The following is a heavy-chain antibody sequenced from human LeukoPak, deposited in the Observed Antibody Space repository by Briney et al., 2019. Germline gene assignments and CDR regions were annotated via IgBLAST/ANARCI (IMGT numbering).Heavy chain of an antibody. CDR1: GGTFSSYA. CDR3: ARSEAEDDAFDI. J-gene: IGHJ3*02. Sequence: SVKVSCKASGGTFSSYAISWVRQAPGQGLEWMGGIIPIFGTANYAQKFQGRVTITADESTSTAYMELSSLSSEDTAVYYCARSEAEDDAFDIWGQGTMVTVSS. V-gene: IGHV1-69*01. CDR2: IIPIFGTA.